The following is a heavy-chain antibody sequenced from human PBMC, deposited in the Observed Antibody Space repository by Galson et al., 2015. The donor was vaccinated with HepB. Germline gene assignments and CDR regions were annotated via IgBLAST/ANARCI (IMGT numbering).Heavy chain of an antibody. Sequence: SVKVSCKVSGYTLTELSMHWVRQAPGKGLEWMGGFDPEDGETIYAQKFQGRVTMTEDTSTDTAYMELSSLRSEDTAVYYCATKPTYYYDSSGYYYARDYWGQGTLVTVSS. D-gene: IGHD3-22*01. V-gene: IGHV1-24*01. CDR1: GYTLTELS. J-gene: IGHJ4*02. CDR2: FDPEDGET. CDR3: ATKPTYYYDSSGYYYARDY.